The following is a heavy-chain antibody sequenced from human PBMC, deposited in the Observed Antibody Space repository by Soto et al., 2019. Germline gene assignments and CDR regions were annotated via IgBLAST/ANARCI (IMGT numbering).Heavy chain of an antibody. Sequence: QVQLVQSGAEVKKPGSSVKVSCKASGGTFSSYAISWVRQAPGQGLEWMGGIIPIFGTANYAQKFQGRVTITADESTSTAYMELSSLRSEDTAVYYCATRGTTFYDSSGYRWFDPGGQGTLVTVSS. J-gene: IGHJ5*02. CDR3: ATRGTTFYDSSGYRWFDP. CDR2: IIPIFGTA. D-gene: IGHD3-22*01. V-gene: IGHV1-69*01. CDR1: GGTFSSYA.